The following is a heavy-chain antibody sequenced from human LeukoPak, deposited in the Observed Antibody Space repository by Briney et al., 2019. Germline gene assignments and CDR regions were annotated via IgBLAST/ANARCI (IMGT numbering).Heavy chain of an antibody. D-gene: IGHD3-3*01. J-gene: IGHJ4*02. Sequence: PGGSLRLSCAASGFTFSNAWMSWVRQAPGKGLEWVGRIKSKTDGGTTDYAAPVKGRFTISRDDLKNTLYLQMNSLKTEDTAVYYCTTWIYYDFWSGYFYFDYWGQGTLVTVSS. CDR2: IKSKTDGGTT. CDR3: TTWIYYDFWSGYFYFDY. V-gene: IGHV3-15*01. CDR1: GFTFSNAW.